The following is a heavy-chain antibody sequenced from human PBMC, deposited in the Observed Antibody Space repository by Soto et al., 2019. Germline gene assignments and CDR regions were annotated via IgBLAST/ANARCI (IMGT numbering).Heavy chain of an antibody. CDR1: GYTFTSYA. D-gene: IGHD2-2*01. J-gene: IGHJ4*02. CDR2: INPGNGNT. CDR3: ARSGAIPVAPDY. V-gene: IGHV1-3*01. Sequence: QVQLVQSGAEVKKPGASVKVSCTASGYTFTSYAMHWVRQAPGQRLEWMGWINPGNGNTKYSQRFQGRVTITRDTSASTAHMEMSSLRPEDTAVYHCARSGAIPVAPDYWVQGTLVTVAS.